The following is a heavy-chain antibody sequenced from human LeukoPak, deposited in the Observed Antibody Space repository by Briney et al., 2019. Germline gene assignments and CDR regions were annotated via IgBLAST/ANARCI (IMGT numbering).Heavy chain of an antibody. J-gene: IGHJ4*02. Sequence: SETLSLTCAVSGGSISSSNWWSWVRQPPGKGLEWIGDIYHLGATNYNPSLNSRVTISVDKSKNQFSLNLSSVTAADTAVYYCARAFLVGYSPEEFFFDYWGQGTLVTVSS. D-gene: IGHD2-15*01. CDR2: IYHLGAT. CDR1: GGSISSSNW. CDR3: ARAFLVGYSPEEFFFDY. V-gene: IGHV4-4*02.